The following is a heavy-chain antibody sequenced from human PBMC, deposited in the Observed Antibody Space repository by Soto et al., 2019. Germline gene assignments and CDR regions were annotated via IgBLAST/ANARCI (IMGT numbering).Heavy chain of an antibody. CDR1: GYTFTSYG. Sequence: ASVKVSCKASGYTFTSYGISWVRQAPGQGLEWMGWISAYNGNTNYAQKLQGRATMARDTSTGTVYMELSSLRSEDTAMYYCMRVYCSRNDCYLEADDIWGQGTLVTVSS. CDR2: ISAYNGNT. CDR3: MRVYCSRNDCYLEADDI. V-gene: IGHV1-18*01. D-gene: IGHD2-2*01. J-gene: IGHJ3*02.